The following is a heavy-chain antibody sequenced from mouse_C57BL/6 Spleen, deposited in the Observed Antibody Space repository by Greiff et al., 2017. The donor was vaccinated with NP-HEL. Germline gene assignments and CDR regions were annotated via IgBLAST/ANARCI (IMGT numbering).Heavy chain of an antibody. Sequence: EVKLMESGGGLVKPGGSLKLSCAASGFTFSSYAMSWVRQTPEKRLEWVATISDGGSYTYYPDNVKGRFTISRDNAKNNLYLQMSHLKSEDTAMYYCAIYYDYDGFAYWGQGTLVTVSA. D-gene: IGHD2-4*01. CDR3: AIYYDYDGFAY. CDR2: ISDGGSYT. V-gene: IGHV5-4*03. CDR1: GFTFSSYA. J-gene: IGHJ3*01.